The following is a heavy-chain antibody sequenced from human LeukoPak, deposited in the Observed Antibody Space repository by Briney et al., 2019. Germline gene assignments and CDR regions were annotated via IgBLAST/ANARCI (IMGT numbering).Heavy chain of an antibody. CDR3: AKELGRGYYYYGMDV. CDR1: GFTFDDYA. J-gene: IGHJ6*02. D-gene: IGHD3-10*01. CDR2: ISWNSGSI. Sequence: GGSLRLSCAASGFTFDDYAMHWVRQAPGKGLEWVSGISWNSGSIGYADSVKGRFAISRDNAKNSLYLQMNSLRAEDTAVYYCAKELGRGYYYYGMDVWGQGTTVTVSS. V-gene: IGHV3-9*01.